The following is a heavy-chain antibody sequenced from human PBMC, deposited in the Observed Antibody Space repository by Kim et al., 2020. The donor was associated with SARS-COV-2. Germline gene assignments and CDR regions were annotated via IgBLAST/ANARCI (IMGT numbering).Heavy chain of an antibody. CDR2: ISSSGSTI. V-gene: IGHV3-48*03. CDR1: GFTFSSYE. D-gene: IGHD3-22*01. CDR3: ARDTYDSSGLLFDY. Sequence: GGSLRLSCAASGFTFSSYEMNWVRQAPGKGLEWVSYISSSGSTIYYADSVKGRFTISRDNAKNSLYLQMNSLRAEDTAVYYCARDTYDSSGLLFDYWGQGTLVTVSS. J-gene: IGHJ4*02.